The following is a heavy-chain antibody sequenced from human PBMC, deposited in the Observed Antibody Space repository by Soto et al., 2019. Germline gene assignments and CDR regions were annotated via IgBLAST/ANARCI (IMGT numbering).Heavy chain of an antibody. CDR2: INPDNGNT. J-gene: IGHJ4*02. Sequence: GASVKVSCQACGYTFPRYTLNWLRPAPGQGLEWMGWINPDNGNTKSSQKFQDRVIITRNTSASTAYMDLSSLRSETTAVYYCARGIATGQLDSWGQGTLVTVSS. CDR1: GYTFPRYT. V-gene: IGHV1-3*01. CDR3: ARGIATGQLDS. D-gene: IGHD2-15*01.